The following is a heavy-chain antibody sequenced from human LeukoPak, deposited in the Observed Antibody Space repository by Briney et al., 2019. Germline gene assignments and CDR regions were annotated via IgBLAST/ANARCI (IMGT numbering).Heavy chain of an antibody. CDR3: ARVLFGYCSGGSCSGYYYYMDV. V-gene: IGHV3-30*02. D-gene: IGHD2-15*01. CDR2: IRYDGNNK. CDR1: GFTFSSYG. Sequence: GGSLRLSCAASGFTFSSYGMHWVRQAPGKGLEWVAFIRYDGNNKYYADSAKGRFTISRDNSKNTLYLQMNSLRAEDTAVYYCARVLFGYCSGGSCSGYYYYMDVWGKGTTVTISS. J-gene: IGHJ6*03.